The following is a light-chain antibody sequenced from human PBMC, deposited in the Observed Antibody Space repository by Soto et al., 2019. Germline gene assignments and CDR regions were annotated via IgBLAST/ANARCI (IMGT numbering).Light chain of an antibody. CDR1: QSISSY. CDR3: QQFYNYPRT. CDR2: KAS. Sequence: DIQMTQSPSSLSASVGDRVTITCRASQSISSYLNWYQQKPGKAPKLLIYKASTLKSGVPSRFSGSGSGTDFTLTISYLQSEDFGTYYCQQFYNYPRTFGQGTKVDIK. V-gene: IGKV1-39*01. J-gene: IGKJ1*01.